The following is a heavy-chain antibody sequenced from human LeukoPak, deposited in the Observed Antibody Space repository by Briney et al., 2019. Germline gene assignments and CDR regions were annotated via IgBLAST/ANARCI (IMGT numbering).Heavy chain of an antibody. CDR3: ARESNYHDSLGYNWFDP. J-gene: IGHJ5*02. Sequence: PSETLSLTCTVSGASINRDYWSWLRQTPGKGLEWIGCIHYTGSTNYNPSLKSRVTISLDTSKNQFSLKLSSVTAADTAVYYCARESNYHDSLGYNWFDPWGQGTLVTVSS. CDR1: GASINRDY. D-gene: IGHD3-22*01. V-gene: IGHV4-59*01. CDR2: IHYTGST.